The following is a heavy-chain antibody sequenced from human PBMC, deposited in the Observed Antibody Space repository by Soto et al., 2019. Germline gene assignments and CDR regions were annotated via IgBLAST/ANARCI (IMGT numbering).Heavy chain of an antibody. V-gene: IGHV4-39*07. CDR1: GDSISSSRFH. J-gene: IGHJ6*02. Sequence: PSETLSLTCTVSGDSISSSRFHWGWIRQQPGKSRAWIASIEYSGSTNYTPSLKSRVTISVDTSKNQSSLKLSSVTAADTAVYYCARLVAAAGLYYYYYYGMDVWGQGTTVTVSS. CDR2: IEYSGST. D-gene: IGHD6-13*01. CDR3: ARLVAAAGLYYYYYYGMDV.